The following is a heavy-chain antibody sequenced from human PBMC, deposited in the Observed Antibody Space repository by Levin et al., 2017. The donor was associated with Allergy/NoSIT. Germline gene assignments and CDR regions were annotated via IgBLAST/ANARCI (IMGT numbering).Heavy chain of an antibody. CDR3: AKDRGDYYYYGMDV. J-gene: IGHJ6*02. CDR1: GFTFDDYA. V-gene: IGHV3-9*01. D-gene: IGHD3-16*01. Sequence: SGGSLRLSCAASGFTFDDYAMHWVRQAPGKGLEWVSGISWNSGSIGYADSVKGRFTISRDNAKNSLYLQMNSLRAEDTALYYCAKDRGDYYYYGMDVWGQGTTVTVSS. CDR2: ISWNSGSI.